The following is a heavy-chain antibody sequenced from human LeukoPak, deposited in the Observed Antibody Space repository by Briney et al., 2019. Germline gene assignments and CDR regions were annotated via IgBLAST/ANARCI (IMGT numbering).Heavy chain of an antibody. J-gene: IGHJ4*02. D-gene: IGHD2-21*02. Sequence: GESLEISCTGSGYSFPTYWIGWVRQMPGKGLEWMGIIYPGDSGTRYSPSFQGQVTISADKSITTAYLQWSSLKASDTATYYCALAYCGGDCYSLSGRYFDYWGQETVVPLSS. CDR2: IYPGDSGT. CDR1: GYSFPTYW. CDR3: ALAYCGGDCYSLSGRYFDY. V-gene: IGHV5-51*01.